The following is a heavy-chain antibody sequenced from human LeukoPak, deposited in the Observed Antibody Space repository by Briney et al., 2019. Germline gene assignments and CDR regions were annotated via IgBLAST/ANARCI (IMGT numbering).Heavy chain of an antibody. Sequence: GESLKISCKGSGYSFTNHYIGWVRLLPGKGLEWMGIICPGDSDTRYSPSTQGQVTISADKSISTAYLQWSSLKASDTAMYYCARRGYGSGNYYYPNWGQGTLVTVSS. J-gene: IGHJ4*02. CDR2: ICPGDSDT. V-gene: IGHV5-51*01. CDR1: GYSFTNHY. CDR3: ARRGYGSGNYYYPN. D-gene: IGHD3-10*01.